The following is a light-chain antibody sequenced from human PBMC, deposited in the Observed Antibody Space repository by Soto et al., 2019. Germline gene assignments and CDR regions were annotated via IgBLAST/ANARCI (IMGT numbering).Light chain of an antibody. CDR3: QQYNKWPPWT. Sequence: EIVMTQSPGTLYVFPGETATPSRRASQSVRNNLAWYQQKPGLPPRLLIYAASTRATGIPARFSGNGSETEFTLTIDSLQSEDYALYYCQQYNKWPPWTFGQGTKVDIK. V-gene: IGKV3-15*01. J-gene: IGKJ1*01. CDR1: QSVRNN. CDR2: AAS.